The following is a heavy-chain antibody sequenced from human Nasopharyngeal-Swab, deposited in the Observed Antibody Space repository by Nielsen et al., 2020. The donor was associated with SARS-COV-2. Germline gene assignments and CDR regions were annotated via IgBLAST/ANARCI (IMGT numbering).Heavy chain of an antibody. V-gene: IGHV1-2*06. J-gene: IGHJ4*02. Sequence: ASVKVSCKTSGYTFIGYYIHWVRQAPAQGLEWMGRFNPNSGGTNYAQELQGRVTMTGDTSISTAYMELSRVRSDETAMYYCTSDRGSGYFDSWGQGTLVIVSS. D-gene: IGHD3-3*01. CDR1: GYTFIGYY. CDR3: TSDRGSGYFDS. CDR2: FNPNSGGT.